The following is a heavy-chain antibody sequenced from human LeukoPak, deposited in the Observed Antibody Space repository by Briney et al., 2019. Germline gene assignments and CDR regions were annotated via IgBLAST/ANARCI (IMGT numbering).Heavy chain of an antibody. CDR3: ARAGGSYYVFDY. CDR2: IYYSGST. Sequence: SETLSLTCTVSGGSISNYHWSWIRQPPGKGLEWIGYIYYSGSTYYNPSLKSRVTISVDTSKNQFSLKLSSVTAADTAVYYCARAGGSYYVFDYWGQGTLVTVSS. D-gene: IGHD1-26*01. V-gene: IGHV4-59*12. CDR1: GGSISNYH. J-gene: IGHJ4*02.